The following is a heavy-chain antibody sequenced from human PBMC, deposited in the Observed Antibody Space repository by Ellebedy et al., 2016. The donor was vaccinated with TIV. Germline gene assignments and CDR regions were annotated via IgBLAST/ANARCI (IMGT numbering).Heavy chain of an antibody. CDR3: ARGLIGSGYGMDV. CDR2: IIPIFGTA. V-gene: IGHV1-69*13. J-gene: IGHJ6*02. Sequence: ASVKVSXXASGGTFSSYAISWVRQAPGQGLEWMGGIIPIFGTANHAQKFQGRVTITADESTSTAYMELSSLRSDDTAVYYCARGLIGSGYGMDVWGQGTTVTVSS. CDR1: GGTFSSYA. D-gene: IGHD6-19*01.